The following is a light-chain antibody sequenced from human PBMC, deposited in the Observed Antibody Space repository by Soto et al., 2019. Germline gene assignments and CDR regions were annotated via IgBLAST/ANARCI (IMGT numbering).Light chain of an antibody. CDR1: QSVSTSY. CDR2: GAS. Sequence: EIVLTQSPGTLSLSPGERATLSCRASQSVSTSYVAWYQQKPGQAPRLLIYGASSRATGIPDRFSGSGSGTDFTLTISRLEPEDFAVYYCKEYGISRTFGQGTKVET. V-gene: IGKV3-20*01. J-gene: IGKJ1*01. CDR3: KEYGISRT.